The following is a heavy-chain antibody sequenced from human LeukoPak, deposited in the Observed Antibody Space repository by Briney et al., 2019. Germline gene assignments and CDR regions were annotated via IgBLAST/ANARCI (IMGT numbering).Heavy chain of an antibody. CDR1: GFPFSTFG. J-gene: IGHJ4*02. CDR2: ISGSGSST. V-gene: IGHV3-23*01. Sequence: GGSLRLSCVVSGFPFSTFGMNWVRQAPGKGLEWLSIISGSGSSTFYADSVKGRFTVSRDNSKNTLYLQMNSLRVEDTAIYYCAKGPFFYYDASGYNYFDSWGQGTLVTASS. CDR3: AKGPFFYYDASGYNYFDS. D-gene: IGHD3-22*01.